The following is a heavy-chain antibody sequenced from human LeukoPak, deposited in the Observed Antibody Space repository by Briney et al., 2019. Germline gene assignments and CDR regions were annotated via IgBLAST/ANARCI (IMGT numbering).Heavy chain of an antibody. J-gene: IGHJ4*02. CDR1: GGSLSGYY. Sequence: PSETLSLTCAVYGGSLSGYYWNWIRQPPRKGLEWIGEINHSGNTNYNPSLKSRVTMSVDTSKNQFSLRLSSVTAADTAVYYCARDHNYDSSGYFLYYWGQGTLVTVSS. CDR2: INHSGNT. D-gene: IGHD3-22*01. V-gene: IGHV4-34*01. CDR3: ARDHNYDSSGYFLYY.